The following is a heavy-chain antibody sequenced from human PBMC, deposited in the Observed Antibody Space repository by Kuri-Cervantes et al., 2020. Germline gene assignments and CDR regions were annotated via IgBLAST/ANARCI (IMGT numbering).Heavy chain of an antibody. J-gene: IGHJ4*02. D-gene: IGHD6-19*01. CDR1: GGSISSVGFY. CDR3: ARYSSGWYDY. CDR2: IYYSGST. Sequence: GSLRLSCTVSGGSISSVGFYWGWIRQSPGKGLEWIGSIYYSGSTYYNPSLKSRVTISVDTSKNQFSLKLSSVTAADTAVYYCARYSSGWYDYWGQGTLVTVSS. V-gene: IGHV4-39*01.